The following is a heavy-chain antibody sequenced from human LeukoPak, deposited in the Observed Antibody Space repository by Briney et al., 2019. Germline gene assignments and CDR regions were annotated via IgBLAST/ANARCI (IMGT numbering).Heavy chain of an antibody. Sequence: GGSLRLSCAASGFTFSSYWMHWVRQAPGKGLVWVSRINNDGSSTSYADSVKGRFTISRDNAKNTLYLQMNSLRAEDTAVYYCARTTTVTTTGLLYWGQGTLVTVSS. CDR3: ARTTTVTTTGLLY. J-gene: IGHJ4*02. V-gene: IGHV3-74*01. CDR2: INNDGSST. CDR1: GFTFSSYW. D-gene: IGHD4-17*01.